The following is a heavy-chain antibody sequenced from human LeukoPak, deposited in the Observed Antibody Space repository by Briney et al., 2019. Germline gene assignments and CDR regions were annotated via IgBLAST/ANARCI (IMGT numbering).Heavy chain of an antibody. CDR2: INHSGST. V-gene: IGHV4-34*01. CDR1: GGSFSGYY. Sequence: SETLSLTCAVYGGSFSGYYWSWIRQPPGKGLEWIGEINHSGSTNYNPSLKSRVTISVDTSKNQLSLKLSSVTAADTAVYYCARGQYRNYDFWSGYFNYYYYYMDVWGKGTTVTVSS. J-gene: IGHJ6*03. CDR3: ARGQYRNYDFWSGYFNYYYYYMDV. D-gene: IGHD3-3*01.